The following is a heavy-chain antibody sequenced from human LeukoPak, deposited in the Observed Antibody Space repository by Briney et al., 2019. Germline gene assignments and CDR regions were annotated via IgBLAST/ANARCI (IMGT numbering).Heavy chain of an antibody. V-gene: IGHV4-34*01. J-gene: IGHJ4*02. CDR1: GGSFSGYY. CDR3: ARGLRDY. Sequence: SETLSLTCAVYGGSFSGYYWSWIRQLPGKGLEWIGEINHSGSTNYNPSLKSRVTISVDTSKNQFSLKLSSVTAADTAVYYRARGLRDYWGQGTLVTVSS. CDR2: INHSGST.